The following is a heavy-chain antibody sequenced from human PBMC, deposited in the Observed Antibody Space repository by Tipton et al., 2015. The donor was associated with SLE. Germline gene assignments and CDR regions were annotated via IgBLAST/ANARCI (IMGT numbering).Heavy chain of an antibody. J-gene: IGHJ2*01. CDR2: IRFDGSNK. CDR3: ARASGSEGWYFDL. Sequence: SLRLSCAASGFSFSTYGMHWVRQAPGKGLEWVAFIRFDGSNKYYADSVKGRFTISRDNSKNTLYLQMNSLRAEDTAVYYCARASGSEGWYFDLWGRGTLVTVSS. CDR1: GFSFSTYG. D-gene: IGHD1-26*01. V-gene: IGHV3-30*02.